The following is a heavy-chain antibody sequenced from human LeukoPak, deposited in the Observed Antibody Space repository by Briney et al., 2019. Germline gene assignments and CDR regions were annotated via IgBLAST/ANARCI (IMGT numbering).Heavy chain of an antibody. J-gene: IGHJ6*03. CDR3: ARTYYGSGTKYYYYYYMDV. Sequence: PSETLSLTCTVSGGSISSGSYYWSWIRQPPGKGLEWIGRIYTSGSTNYNPSLKSRVTMSVDTSKTQFSLKLSSVTAADTAVYYCARTYYGSGTKYYYYYYMDVWGKGTTVTVSS. D-gene: IGHD3-10*01. CDR1: GGSISSGSYY. V-gene: IGHV4-61*02. CDR2: IYTSGST.